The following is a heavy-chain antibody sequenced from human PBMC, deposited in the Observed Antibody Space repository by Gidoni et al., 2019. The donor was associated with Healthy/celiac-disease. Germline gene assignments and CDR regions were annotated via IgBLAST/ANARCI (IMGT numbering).Heavy chain of an antibody. D-gene: IGHD5-18*01. Sequence: EVQLLESGGGLVQPGGSLRLSCAASAFTFSSYAMSWVRQAPGKGLEWVSAISGSGGSTSYADSVKGRFTISRDNSKNTLYLQMNSLRAEDTAVYYCARPLLDTAMVTGYWGQGTLVTVSS. CDR3: ARPLLDTAMVTGY. V-gene: IGHV3-23*01. CDR2: ISGSGGST. J-gene: IGHJ4*02. CDR1: AFTFSSYA.